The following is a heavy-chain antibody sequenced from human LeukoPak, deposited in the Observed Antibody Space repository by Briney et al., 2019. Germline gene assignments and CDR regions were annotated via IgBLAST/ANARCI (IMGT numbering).Heavy chain of an antibody. CDR1: RDSLSNYY. CDR2: IYNSGST. V-gene: IGHV4-59*01. Sequence: PSETLSLTCTVSRDSLSNYYWNWVRQPPGEGLEWIGYIYNSGSTNYNPSLKSRVTISVDTSKNKFSLNLRSVTAADTAVYFCARRPWGGLDVWGQGTTVTVSS. D-gene: IGHD1-26*01. CDR3: ARRPWGGLDV. J-gene: IGHJ6*02.